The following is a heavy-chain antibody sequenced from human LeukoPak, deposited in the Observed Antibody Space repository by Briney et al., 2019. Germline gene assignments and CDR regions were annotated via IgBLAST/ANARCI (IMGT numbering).Heavy chain of an antibody. V-gene: IGHV3-21*01. J-gene: IGHJ4*02. D-gene: IGHD3-22*01. CDR1: GFTFSDYS. CDR2: VNTVSSYI. CDR3: ARLRRNSDRSDFFYYYDH. Sequence: GGSLRLSCAASGFTFSDYSMNWVRQAPGKGLEWVASVNTVSSYIYYADSMRGRFTISRDNAKNSLFLQMSSLRAEDTAVYYCARLRRNSDRSDFFYYYDHWGQGTLVTVSS.